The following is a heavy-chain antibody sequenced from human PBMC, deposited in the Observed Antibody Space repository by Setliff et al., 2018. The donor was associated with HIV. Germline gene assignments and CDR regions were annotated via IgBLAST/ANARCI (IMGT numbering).Heavy chain of an antibody. CDR2: ISHDGTVT. D-gene: IGHD1-1*01. J-gene: IGHJ4*02. CDR1: GFSFSTYV. V-gene: IGHV3-74*01. Sequence: LRLSCAASGFSFSTYVMHWVRQTPGKGLMWVSRISHDGTVTSYADSVKGRFSISRDNAKNTLYLQMNSLRADDTAMYYCTRDVAWNFFDYWGQGTLVTVSS. CDR3: TRDVAWNFFDY.